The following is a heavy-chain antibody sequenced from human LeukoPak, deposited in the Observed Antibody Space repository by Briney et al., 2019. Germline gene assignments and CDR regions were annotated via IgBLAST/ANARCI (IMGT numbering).Heavy chain of an antibody. Sequence: SETLSLTCTVSGGSFSSYYWSWIRQPPGKGLEWIGYIYYNGSPNYNPSLKSRVTISVDTSKNQFSLKLNSVTAADTAVYYCARGGAIYPVFDYWGQGTLVAVSS. CDR1: GGSFSSYY. D-gene: IGHD4/OR15-4a*01. J-gene: IGHJ4*02. CDR2: IYYNGSP. V-gene: IGHV4-59*08. CDR3: ARGGAIYPVFDY.